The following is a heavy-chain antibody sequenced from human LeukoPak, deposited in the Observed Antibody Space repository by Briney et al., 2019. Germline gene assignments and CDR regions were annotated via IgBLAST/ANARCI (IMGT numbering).Heavy chain of an antibody. CDR1: GASISSSAR. D-gene: IGHD5-12*01. Sequence: PSGTLSLTCAVSGASISSSARWSWVRQFPGKGLEWIGEVYHGGSTSYNPSLKSRVTISLDNSNNHFSLRLSSVTAADTARYYCARRGYSGYEAYFDYWGQGTLVTVSS. CDR3: ARRGYSGYEAYFDY. V-gene: IGHV4-4*02. J-gene: IGHJ4*02. CDR2: VYHGGST.